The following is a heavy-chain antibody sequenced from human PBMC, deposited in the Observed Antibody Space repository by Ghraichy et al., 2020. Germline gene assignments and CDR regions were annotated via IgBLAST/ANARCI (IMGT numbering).Heavy chain of an antibody. D-gene: IGHD3-22*01. J-gene: IGHJ3*02. Sequence: GGSLRLSCAASGFTFSSYSMNWVRQAPGKGLEWVSSISSSSSYIYYADSVKGRFTISRDNAKNSLYLQMNSLRAEDTAVYYCAREGYYYDSTAFDIWGQGKMVTVSS. V-gene: IGHV3-21*01. CDR2: ISSSSSYI. CDR1: GFTFSSYS. CDR3: AREGYYYDSTAFDI.